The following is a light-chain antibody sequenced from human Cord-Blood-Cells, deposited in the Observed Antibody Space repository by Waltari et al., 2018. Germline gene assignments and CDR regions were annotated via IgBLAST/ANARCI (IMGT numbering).Light chain of an antibody. Sequence: QSALTQPASVSGSPGQSITISCTGTSSDVGSYNLVSWYQQHPGKAPKLMIDEVSKRPSGVSNRCSGSKSGNTASLTISGLQAEDEADYYCCSYAGSSTFVFGGGTKLTVL. J-gene: IGLJ2*01. CDR2: EVS. CDR3: CSYAGSSTFV. V-gene: IGLV2-23*02. CDR1: SSDVGSYNL.